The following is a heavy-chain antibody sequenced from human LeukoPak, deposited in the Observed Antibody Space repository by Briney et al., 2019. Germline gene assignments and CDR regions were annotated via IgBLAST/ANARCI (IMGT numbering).Heavy chain of an antibody. CDR1: GFTFSDYY. V-gene: IGHV3-11*01. D-gene: IGHD3-3*01. J-gene: IGHJ5*02. Sequence: GGSLRLSCAASGFTFSDYYMSWIRQAPGKGLEWVSYISSSGSTIYYADSVKGRFTISRDNAKNSLYLQMNSLRAEDTAVYYCARTTLDYDFCSDPWGQGTLVTVSS. CDR2: ISSSGSTI. CDR3: ARTTLDYDFCSDP.